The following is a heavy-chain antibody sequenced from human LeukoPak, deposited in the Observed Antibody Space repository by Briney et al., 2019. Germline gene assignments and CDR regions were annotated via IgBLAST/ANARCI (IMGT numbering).Heavy chain of an antibody. CDR3: ARGYYSSGSSWLDY. CDR2: ISSSSSYI. Sequence: GGSLRLSCAASGFTFSSYSMNWVRQAPGKGLEWVSSISSSSSYIYYADSVKGRFTTSRDNAKNSLSLQMSSLRAEDTALYYCARGYYSSGSSWLDYWGQGTLVTVSS. CDR1: GFTFSSYS. D-gene: IGHD6-19*01. J-gene: IGHJ4*02. V-gene: IGHV3-21*01.